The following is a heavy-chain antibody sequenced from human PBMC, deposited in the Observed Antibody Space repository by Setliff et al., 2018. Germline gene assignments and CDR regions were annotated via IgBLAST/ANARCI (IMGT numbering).Heavy chain of an antibody. V-gene: IGHV3-23*01. D-gene: IGHD3-22*01. CDR3: AKYDSSGYYYFRGYFDY. CDR1: GFTFSSYA. Sequence: GGSLRLSCAASGFTFSSYAMSWVRQAPGKGLEWVSAISGSGGSTYYADSVKGRFTISRDNSKNTLYLQMNSLRAEDTAVYYCAKYDSSGYYYFRGYFDYWGQGTLVTVSS. J-gene: IGHJ4*02. CDR2: ISGSGGST.